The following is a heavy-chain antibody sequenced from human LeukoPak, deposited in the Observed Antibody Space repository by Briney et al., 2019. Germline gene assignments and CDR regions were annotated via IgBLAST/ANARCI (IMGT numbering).Heavy chain of an antibody. CDR2: IYYSGST. Sequence: SETLSLTCTVSGGSISSGDYYWSWIRQPPGKGLEWIGYIYYSGSTYYNPSLKSRVTISVGTSKNQFSLKLSSVTAADTAVYYCARAAAYYDSSGYPYWGQGTLVTVSS. D-gene: IGHD3-22*01. CDR3: ARAAAYYDSSGYPY. CDR1: GGSISSGDYY. J-gene: IGHJ4*02. V-gene: IGHV4-30-4*01.